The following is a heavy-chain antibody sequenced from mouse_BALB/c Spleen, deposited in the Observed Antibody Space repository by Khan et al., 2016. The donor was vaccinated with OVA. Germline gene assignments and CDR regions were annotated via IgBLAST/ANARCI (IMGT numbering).Heavy chain of an antibody. D-gene: IGHD2-3*01. V-gene: IGHV1-31*01. CDR3: TRHGYFACFTY. CDR2: IDPFSGGS. Sequence: VQLKQSGPELMKPGASVKISCKASGYSFTSYYIHWVMQRHGESLEWIGYIDPFSGGSTYNQKFKVKATLTVDKSSSTAYIHLSNLTSEDSAVYYWTRHGYFACFTYWGQGTLVTVSA. J-gene: IGHJ3*01. CDR1: GYSFTSYY.